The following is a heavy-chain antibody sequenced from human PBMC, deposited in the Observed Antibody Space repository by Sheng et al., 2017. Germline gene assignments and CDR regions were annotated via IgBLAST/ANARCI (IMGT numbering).Heavy chain of an antibody. CDR3: AKGNVDTAMVVGDYFDY. V-gene: IGHV3-30*18. J-gene: IGHJ4*01. D-gene: IGHD5-18*01. CDR2: ISYDGSNK. Sequence: QVQLVESGGGVVQPGRSLRLSCAASGFTFSSYGMHWVRQAPGKGLEWVAVISYDGSNKYYADSVKGRFTISRDNSKNTLYLQMNSLRAEDTAVYYCAKGNVDTAMVVGDYFDYW. CDR1: GFTFSSYG.